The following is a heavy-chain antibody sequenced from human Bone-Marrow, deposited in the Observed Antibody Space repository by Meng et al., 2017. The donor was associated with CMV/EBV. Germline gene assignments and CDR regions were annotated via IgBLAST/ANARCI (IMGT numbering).Heavy chain of an antibody. CDR2: ISYDGSNK. CDR1: GFTFSSYA. J-gene: IGHJ6*02. Sequence: SCAASGFTFSSYAMHWVRQAPGKGLEWVAVISYDGSNKYYADSVKGRFTISRDNSKNTLYLQMNSLRAEDTAVYYCARVVPAARGEDVWGQGTTVTVSS. CDR3: ARVVPAARGEDV. V-gene: IGHV3-30*04. D-gene: IGHD2-2*01.